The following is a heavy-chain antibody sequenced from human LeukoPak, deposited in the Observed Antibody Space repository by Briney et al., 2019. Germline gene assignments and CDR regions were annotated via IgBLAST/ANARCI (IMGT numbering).Heavy chain of an antibody. CDR2: ISTGSTTI. CDR3: AGLYSSGYNWFDP. CDR1: GFTFSSYS. V-gene: IGHV3-48*02. J-gene: IGHJ5*02. Sequence: PGGSLRLSCAASGFTFSSYSMNWVRQAPGKGLEWVSYISTGSTTIYYADSVKGRFTISRDNARNSLYLQMNSLRDEDTAVYYCAGLYSSGYNWFDPWGQGTLVTVSS. D-gene: IGHD6-19*01.